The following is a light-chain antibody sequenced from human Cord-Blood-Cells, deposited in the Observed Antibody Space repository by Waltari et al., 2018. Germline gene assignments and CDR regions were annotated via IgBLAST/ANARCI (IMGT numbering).Light chain of an antibody. CDR2: RNN. V-gene: IGLV1-44*01. CDR1: SPNIGSNT. CDR3: AAWDDSLNGWV. J-gene: IGLJ3*02. Sequence: QSVLTQPPSSSGTPWQSVTLPCSGTSPNIGSNTVTWYQELPGTAPNLLIYRNNQRPSGVLDRFSGSRSGTSASLAISGLQSEDEADYYFAAWDDSLNGWVFGGGTKLTVL.